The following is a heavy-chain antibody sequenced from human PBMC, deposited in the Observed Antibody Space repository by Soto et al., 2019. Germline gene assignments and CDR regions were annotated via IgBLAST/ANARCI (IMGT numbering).Heavy chain of an antibody. CDR2: ISATGVGT. D-gene: IGHD3-16*01. Sequence: PWGSLRLSCAASGFKFSTYAMSCVRQAPWKGLEWVSLISATGVGTYYADSVKGRFTISRDNSHNTLYLQVHSLTAEDTAVYYCAKDRRAGGNSAFYFDFWGQGAQVTVSS. CDR1: GFKFSTYA. V-gene: IGHV3-23*01. CDR3: AKDRRAGGNSAFYFDF. J-gene: IGHJ4*02.